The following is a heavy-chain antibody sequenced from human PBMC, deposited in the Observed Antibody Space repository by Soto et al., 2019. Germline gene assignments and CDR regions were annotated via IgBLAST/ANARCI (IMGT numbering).Heavy chain of an antibody. Sequence: EVQLVESGGGLVQPGGSPRLSCAASGFTVSSNYMSWVRQAPGKGLEWVSVIYSGGSTYYADSVKGRFTISRDNSKNTLYLQMNSLRAEDTAVYYCARALRITIFGVVTSYYFDYWGQGTLVTVSS. J-gene: IGHJ4*02. V-gene: IGHV3-66*01. CDR2: IYSGGST. D-gene: IGHD3-3*01. CDR3: ARALRITIFGVVTSYYFDY. CDR1: GFTVSSNY.